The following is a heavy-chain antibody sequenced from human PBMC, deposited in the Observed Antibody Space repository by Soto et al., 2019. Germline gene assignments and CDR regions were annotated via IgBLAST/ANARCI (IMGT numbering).Heavy chain of an antibody. CDR3: ARDRNGLGGIDF. D-gene: IGHD1-1*01. V-gene: IGHV4-30-2*01. CDR2: ISQSGSA. J-gene: IGHJ4*02. Sequence: SETLSLTCVVSGGPISSGGYSSTWIRQPPGRGLEWIGYISQSGSADYNPSLKSRVTISVDTSKNQFSLRLSSVTAADTAVYYCARDRNGLGGIDFWGQGILVTVSS. CDR1: GGPISSGGYS.